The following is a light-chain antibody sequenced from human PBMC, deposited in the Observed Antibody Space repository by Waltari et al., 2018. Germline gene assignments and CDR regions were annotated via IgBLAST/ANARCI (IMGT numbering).Light chain of an antibody. J-gene: IGKJ1*01. Sequence: DIQMTQSPSSLSASVGNRVTITCRASQGIGNYLAWYQQKPGRAPKLLIYAASTLQSGVQSRFSGSGFGRDFTLTISSLQPEDVGTYYCQKYTSALGAFGQGTKVEI. CDR2: AAS. V-gene: IGKV1-27*01. CDR3: QKYTSALGA. CDR1: QGIGNY.